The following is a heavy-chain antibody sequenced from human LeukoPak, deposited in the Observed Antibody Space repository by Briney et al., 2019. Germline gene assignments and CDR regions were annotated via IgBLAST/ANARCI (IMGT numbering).Heavy chain of an antibody. CDR2: INPNSGGT. V-gene: IGHV1-2*02. CDR1: GYTFTGYY. D-gene: IGHD3-9*01. CDR3: ARDFKTLTTYYDNVFDY. Sequence: ASVKVSCKASGYTFTGYYMHWVRQAPGQGLEWMGWINPNSGGTNYGQKFQGRVTMTRDTSISTAYMEPSRLRSDDTAVYYCARDFKTLTTYYDNVFDYWGQGTLVTVSS. J-gene: IGHJ4*02.